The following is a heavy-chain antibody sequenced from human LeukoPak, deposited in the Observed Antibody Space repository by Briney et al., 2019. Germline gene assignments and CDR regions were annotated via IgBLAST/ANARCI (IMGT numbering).Heavy chain of an antibody. J-gene: IGHJ4*02. CDR2: IIPIFGTA. D-gene: IGHD3-3*01. V-gene: IGHV1-69*05. CDR3: ARAGSITIFGVAPFDY. Sequence: SVKVSCKASGGTFSSYAISWVRQAPGQGLEWMGGIIPIFGTANYAQKFQGRVTITTDESTSTAYMELSSLRSEDTAVYYCARAGSITIFGVAPFDYWGQGTLVTVSS. CDR1: GGTFSSYA.